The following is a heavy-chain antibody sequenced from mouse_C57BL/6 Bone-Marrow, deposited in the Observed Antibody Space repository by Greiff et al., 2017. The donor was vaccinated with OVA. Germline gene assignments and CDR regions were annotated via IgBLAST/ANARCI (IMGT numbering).Heavy chain of an antibody. CDR2: IHRNSGST. D-gene: IGHD4-1*01. Sequence: VQLQQSGAELVKPGASVTLSCKASGYTFTSYWVHWVKQRPGQGLEWIGMIHRNSGSTNYNEKFKSKATLTVDNSSSTAYIQLNSLTSEDSAVYYGATNWAFDYWCQGTALTVSS. J-gene: IGHJ2*01. CDR1: GYTFTSYW. CDR3: ATNWAFDY. V-gene: IGHV1-64*01.